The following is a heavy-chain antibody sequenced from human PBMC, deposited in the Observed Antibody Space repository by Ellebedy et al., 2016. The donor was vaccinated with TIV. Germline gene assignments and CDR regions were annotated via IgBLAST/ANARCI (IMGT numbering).Heavy chain of an antibody. CDR3: AREGMVAATDL. D-gene: IGHD2-15*01. CDR1: GLTFSDYG. Sequence: GESLKISCAASGLTFSDYGMHWVRQVPGKGLVWVSRINRDGSSTSYADSVKGRFTMSRDNAKNTLFLQMNSLRVEDTAAYYCAREGMVAATDLWGQGTLVSVSS. V-gene: IGHV3-74*01. J-gene: IGHJ5*02. CDR2: INRDGSST.